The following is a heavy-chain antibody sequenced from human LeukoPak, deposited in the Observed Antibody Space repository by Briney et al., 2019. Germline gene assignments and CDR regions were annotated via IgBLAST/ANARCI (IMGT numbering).Heavy chain of an antibody. CDR1: GGSISSSSYY. V-gene: IGHV4-39*07. J-gene: IGHJ3*01. CDR2: IYYTGNT. D-gene: IGHD3-10*01. CDR3: ARGFPYYGSGESAFDV. Sequence: PSETLSLTCTVSGGSISSSSYYWGWIRQPPGRGLEWIGNIYYTGNTYYNPSLKSRFTISIDTSKNEFSLKMRSATAADTAVYYCARGFPYYGSGESAFDVWGQGTMVTVSS.